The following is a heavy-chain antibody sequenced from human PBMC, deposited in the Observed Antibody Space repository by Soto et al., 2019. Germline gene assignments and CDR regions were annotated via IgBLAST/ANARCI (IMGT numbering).Heavy chain of an antibody. D-gene: IGHD6-6*01. J-gene: IGHJ6*02. V-gene: IGHV1-69*13. CDR2: LIPIFGTA. CDR1: GYTFTSYG. Sequence: SVKVSCKASGYTFTSYGFSWVRQAPGQGLEWVGGLIPIFGTANYAQKFQGRVTITADESTSTAYMELSSLRSEDTAVYYCARRHPNIEARTHYYYGIDFWGQGTTVTVSS. CDR3: ARRHPNIEARTHYYYGIDF.